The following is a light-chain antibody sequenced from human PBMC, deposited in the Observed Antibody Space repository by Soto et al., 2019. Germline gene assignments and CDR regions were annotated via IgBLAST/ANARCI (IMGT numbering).Light chain of an antibody. V-gene: IGKV3-15*01. CDR1: QSVSSN. J-gene: IGKJ1*01. Sequence: DIVMTQSPATLSVSPGERATLSCRASQSVSSNLAWYQQKPGQAPRLLIYGASTRATGIPARFSGSGSGTEFTLTISSLQSEDFVVYYCQQYNNWPQTFGQGTKVEIK. CDR2: GAS. CDR3: QQYNNWPQT.